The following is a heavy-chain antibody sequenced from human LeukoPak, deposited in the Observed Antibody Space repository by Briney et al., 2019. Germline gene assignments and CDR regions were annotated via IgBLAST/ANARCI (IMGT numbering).Heavy chain of an antibody. J-gene: IGHJ2*01. CDR1: GGSISSNNYY. Sequence: EPSETLSLTCTVSGGSISSNNYYWGWIRQPPGKGLEWIGSIYYSGTTYYNPSLKSRVTRSVDTSKNQFSLKLTSLTAADTAVYYCARGGPSGNYYTGYFDLWGRGTLVTVSS. CDR2: IYYSGTT. V-gene: IGHV4-39*07. CDR3: ARGGPSGNYYTGYFDL. D-gene: IGHD3-10*01.